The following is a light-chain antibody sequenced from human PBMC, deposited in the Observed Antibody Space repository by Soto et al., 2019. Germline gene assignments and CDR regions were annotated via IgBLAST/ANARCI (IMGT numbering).Light chain of an antibody. CDR1: QSISTW. V-gene: IGKV1-5*03. CDR2: EAS. CDR3: QQYNSYPLT. J-gene: IGKJ4*01. Sequence: DIQMTQSPSTLSASAGERVTITCRASQSISTWLAWYQQRPGNAPTLLIHEASSFESGVPARFSGSGSETDFTLTISRLQPDDFAAYYCQQYNSYPLTFGGGTKVEIK.